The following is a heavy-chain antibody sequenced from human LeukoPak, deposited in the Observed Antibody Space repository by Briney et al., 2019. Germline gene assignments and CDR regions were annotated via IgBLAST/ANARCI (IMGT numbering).Heavy chain of an antibody. Sequence: SETLSLTCAVSGGSISSGGYSWSWIRQPPGKGLEWIGYIYHSGSTYYNQSLKSRVTISVDRSKNQFSLKLSSVTAADTAVYYCARGGYSYGEQDYWGQGTLVTVSS. CDR1: GGSISSGGYS. D-gene: IGHD5-18*01. V-gene: IGHV4-30-2*01. J-gene: IGHJ4*02. CDR2: IYHSGST. CDR3: ARGGYSYGEQDY.